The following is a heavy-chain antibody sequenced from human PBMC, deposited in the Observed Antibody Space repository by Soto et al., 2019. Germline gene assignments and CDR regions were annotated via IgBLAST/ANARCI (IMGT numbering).Heavy chain of an antibody. D-gene: IGHD5-18*01. Sequence: SETLSLTCTVSGGSISSYYWSWIRQPPGKGLEWIGYIYYSGSTNYNPSLRSRVTISVDTSKNQFSLKLSSVTAADTAVYYCARQGGWSSGYNFDYWGQGTLVTVSS. CDR1: GGSISSYY. CDR2: IYYSGST. V-gene: IGHV4-59*08. CDR3: ARQGGWSSGYNFDY. J-gene: IGHJ4*02.